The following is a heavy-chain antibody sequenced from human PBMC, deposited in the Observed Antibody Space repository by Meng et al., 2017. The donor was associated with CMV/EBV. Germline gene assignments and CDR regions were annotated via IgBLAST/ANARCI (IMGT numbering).Heavy chain of an antibody. Sequence: TFMSYWMHWFREAPGKGLVWGSRINSDGSSTSYADSVKGRFTISRDNAKNTLYLQMNSLRAEDTAVYYCARDANYDFWSGYFGWFDPWGQGTLVTVSS. CDR1: TFMSYW. CDR2: INSDGSST. J-gene: IGHJ5*02. D-gene: IGHD3-3*01. V-gene: IGHV3-74*01. CDR3: ARDANYDFWSGYFGWFDP.